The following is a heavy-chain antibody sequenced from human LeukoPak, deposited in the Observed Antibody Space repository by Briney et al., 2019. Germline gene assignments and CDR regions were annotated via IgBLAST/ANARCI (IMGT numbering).Heavy chain of an antibody. CDR1: GGSMNSYY. J-gene: IGHJ4*02. Sequence: PSETLSLTCTVSGGSMNSYYWSWIRQSPGKGLEWIGYIYYSGSTNYNPSLKSRVTISVDTSKNQFSLKLSSVTAADTAVYYCARHVWLQPFDYWGQGTLVTVSS. D-gene: IGHD3-9*01. CDR2: IYYSGST. CDR3: ARHVWLQPFDY. V-gene: IGHV4-59*08.